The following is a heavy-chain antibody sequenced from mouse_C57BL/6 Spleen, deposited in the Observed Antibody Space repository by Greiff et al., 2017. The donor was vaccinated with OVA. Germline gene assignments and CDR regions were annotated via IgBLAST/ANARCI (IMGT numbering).Heavy chain of an antibody. V-gene: IGHV1-81*01. Sequence: VQLVESGAELARPGASVKLSCKASGYTFTSYGISWVKQRTGQGLEWIGEIYPRSGNTYYNEKFKGKATLTADKSSSTAYMELRSLTSEDSAVYFCAREDGNYYFDYWGQGTTLTVSS. CDR1: GYTFTSYG. CDR2: IYPRSGNT. D-gene: IGHD2-1*01. J-gene: IGHJ2*01. CDR3: AREDGNYYFDY.